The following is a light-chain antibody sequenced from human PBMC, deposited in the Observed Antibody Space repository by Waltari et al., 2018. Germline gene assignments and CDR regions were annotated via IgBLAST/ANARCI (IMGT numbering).Light chain of an antibody. CDR2: GKN. CDR1: SLRTYH. V-gene: IGLV3-19*01. Sequence: SSELTQDPAVSVALGQTVRITCQGDSLRTYHATWFQQKPGQAPVLVVYGKNNRPSGIPDRFSGSNSVNTASLTITGAQAEDEADYYCYSRDSSANHRMFGGGTKLTVL. CDR3: YSRDSSANHRM. J-gene: IGLJ3*02.